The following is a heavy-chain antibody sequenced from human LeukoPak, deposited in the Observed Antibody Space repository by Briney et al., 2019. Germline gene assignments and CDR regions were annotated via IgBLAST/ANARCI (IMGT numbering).Heavy chain of an antibody. J-gene: IGHJ3*02. D-gene: IGHD3-22*01. CDR3: ARAMGVVVTSDAFDI. V-gene: IGHV4-34*01. CDR1: GGSFSGYY. CDR2: INHSGST. Sequence: KPSETLSLTCAVYGGSFSGYYWSWIRQPPGEGLEWIGEINHSGSTNYNPSLKSRVTISVDTSKNQFSLKLSSVTAADTAVYYCARAMGVVVTSDAFDIWGQGTMVTVSS.